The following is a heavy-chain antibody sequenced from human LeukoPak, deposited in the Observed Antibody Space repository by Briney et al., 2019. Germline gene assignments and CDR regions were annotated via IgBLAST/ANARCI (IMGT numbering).Heavy chain of an antibody. V-gene: IGHV4-30-4*01. Sequence: SQTLSLTCTVSGGSISSGDYYWSWIRHPPGKGLEWIGYIYYTGSTYYNPSLKSRVSMSVDTSKNQFSLKLSSVTAADTAVYYCARGPPAQDIVVVVAATRAFDIWGQGTMVTVSS. CDR1: GGSISSGDYY. CDR3: ARGPPAQDIVVVVAATRAFDI. J-gene: IGHJ3*02. D-gene: IGHD2-15*01. CDR2: IYYTGST.